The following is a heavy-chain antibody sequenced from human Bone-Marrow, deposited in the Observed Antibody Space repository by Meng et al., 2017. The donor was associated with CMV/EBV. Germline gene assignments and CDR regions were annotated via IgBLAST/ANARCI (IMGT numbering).Heavy chain of an antibody. CDR2: INHSGST. V-gene: IGHV4-34*01. J-gene: IGHJ4*02. CDR3: ARQDNWNYGGNYFDY. D-gene: IGHD1-7*01. Sequence: SETLSLTCAVYGGSFSGYYWSWIRQPPGKGLEWIGEINHSGSTNYNPSLKSRVTISVDTSKNQFSLKLSSVTAADTAMYYCARQDNWNYGGNYFDYWGQGTLVTVSS. CDR1: GGSFSGYY.